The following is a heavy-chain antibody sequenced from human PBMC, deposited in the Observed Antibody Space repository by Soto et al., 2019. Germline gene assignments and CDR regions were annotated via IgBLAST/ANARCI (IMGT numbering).Heavy chain of an antibody. V-gene: IGHV4-39*01. CDR3: ARRSGVYCSSTSCYEPAGYYYYYMDV. D-gene: IGHD2-2*01. Sequence: PSETLSLTCTVSGGSISSSSYYWGWIRQPPGKGLEWIGGIYYSGSTYYNPSLKSRVTISVDTSKNQFSLKLSSVTAADTAVYYCARRSGVYCSSTSCYEPAGYYYYYMDVWGKGTTVTVSS. J-gene: IGHJ6*03. CDR2: IYYSGST. CDR1: GGSISSSSYY.